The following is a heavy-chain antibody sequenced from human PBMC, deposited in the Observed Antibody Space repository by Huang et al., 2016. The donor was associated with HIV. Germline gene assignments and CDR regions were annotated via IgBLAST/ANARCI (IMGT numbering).Heavy chain of an antibody. V-gene: IGHV4-39*01. Sequence: QLQLQESGPGLVKPSETLSLTCTVSGSSISISYYWGWIRQPPGKGLEWIGNIYYSGNISYNPSLKSRVTISVDTSKNHISLKVDSVTAADTAVYYCARPLTGTTALGYWGQGTLVTVSS. CDR1: GSSISISYY. D-gene: IGHD1-20*01. CDR3: ARPLTGTTALGY. J-gene: IGHJ4*02. CDR2: IYYSGNI.